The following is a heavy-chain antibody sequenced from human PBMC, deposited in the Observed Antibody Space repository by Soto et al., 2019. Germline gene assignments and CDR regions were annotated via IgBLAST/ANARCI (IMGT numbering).Heavy chain of an antibody. V-gene: IGHV4-34*01. J-gene: IGHJ6*02. D-gene: IGHD3-10*01. CDR1: GGSFSGYY. CDR2: INHSGST. Sequence: SQTLSLTCAVYGGSFSGYYWSWTRQPPEKGLEWIGQINHSGSTNYNPTLQSRVTITVDTSKNQFSLKLSAVTAADTAVYYCARGVPSYYYYYGMDVWSQGTTVTVSS. CDR3: ARGVPSYYYYYGMDV.